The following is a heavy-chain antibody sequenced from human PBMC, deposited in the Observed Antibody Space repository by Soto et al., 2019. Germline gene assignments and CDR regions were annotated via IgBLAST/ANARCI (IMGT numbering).Heavy chain of an antibody. V-gene: IGHV3-23*01. J-gene: IGHJ6*02. D-gene: IGHD2-15*01. CDR1: GFTFSSYA. Sequence: EVQLLESGGGLVQPGGSLRLSCEASGFTFSSYAMSWVRQAPGKGLEWVSAISGSGGTTYYADSVKGRFTISRDNSKNTLYLQMNSLRDEDTAVYYCAYCSGGSCYSPHRGGMDVWGQGTTVTVSS. CDR3: AYCSGGSCYSPHRGGMDV. CDR2: ISGSGGTT.